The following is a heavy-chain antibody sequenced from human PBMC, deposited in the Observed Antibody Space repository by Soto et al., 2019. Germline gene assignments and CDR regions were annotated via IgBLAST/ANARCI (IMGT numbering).Heavy chain of an antibody. CDR1: GDSVSSNRAA. CDR3: ARGYSSSFDY. J-gene: IGHJ4*02. Sequence: SQTLSLTCAISGDSVSSNRAAWNLIRQSPSRGLEWLGRTYYRSKWNNDYAVSVKSRITINPDTSKNQFSLQLNSVTPEGTAVYYCARGYSSSFDYWGPGTLVTVSS. V-gene: IGHV6-1*01. CDR2: TYYRSKWNN. D-gene: IGHD6-6*01.